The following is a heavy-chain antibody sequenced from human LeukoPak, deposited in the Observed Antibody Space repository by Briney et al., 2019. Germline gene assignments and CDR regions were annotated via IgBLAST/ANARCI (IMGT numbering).Heavy chain of an antibody. V-gene: IGHV3-21*01. Sequence: GGSLRLSCAASGFTFSSYSMNWVRQAPGKGLEWVSSISSSSSYIYYADSVKGRFTISRDNAKNSLYLQMNSLRAEDTAVYYCARVPNRKLWFGELFPSYFDYWGQGTLVTVSS. D-gene: IGHD3-10*01. CDR3: ARVPNRKLWFGELFPSYFDY. CDR1: GFTFSSYS. CDR2: ISSSSSYI. J-gene: IGHJ4*02.